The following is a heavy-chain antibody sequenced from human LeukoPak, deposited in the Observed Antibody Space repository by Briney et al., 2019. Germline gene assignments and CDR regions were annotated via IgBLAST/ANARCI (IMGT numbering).Heavy chain of an antibody. CDR1: GFTVSSNY. Sequence: GGSPRLSCAASGFTVSSNYMSWVRQAPGKGLVWVSIIYSGGSTYYADSVKGRFTIYRDNSKNTLYLQMNSRRAEDTAVYYCARARGSSYGLAYWGQGTLVTISS. CDR2: IYSGGST. V-gene: IGHV3-53*01. D-gene: IGHD5-18*01. J-gene: IGHJ4*02. CDR3: ARARGSSYGLAY.